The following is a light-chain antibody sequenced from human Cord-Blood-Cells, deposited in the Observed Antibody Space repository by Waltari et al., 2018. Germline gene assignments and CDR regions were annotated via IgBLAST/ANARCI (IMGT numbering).Light chain of an antibody. Sequence: SYELTQPPSVSVSPGQTASITRSGDKLGAQYACWYQQKPGQSTVLVIYQNSKRPSGIPERFSGSNSGNTATLTISGTQAMDEADYYCQAWDSSTYVFGTGTKVTVL. J-gene: IGLJ1*01. V-gene: IGLV3-1*01. CDR2: QNS. CDR3: QAWDSSTYV. CDR1: KLGAQY.